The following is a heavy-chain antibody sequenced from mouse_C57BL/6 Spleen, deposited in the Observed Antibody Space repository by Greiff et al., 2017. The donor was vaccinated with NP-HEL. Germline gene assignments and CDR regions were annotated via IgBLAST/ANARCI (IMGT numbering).Heavy chain of an antibody. Sequence: QVQLQQSGPELVKPGASVKISCKASGYAFSSSWMNWVKQRPGKGLEWIGRIYPGDGDTNYNGKFKGEATLTADKSSSTAYMQLSSLTSEDSAVYFCARRGYYGNYGAMDYWGQGTSVTVSS. J-gene: IGHJ4*01. CDR1: GYAFSSSW. V-gene: IGHV1-82*01. CDR3: ARRGYYGNYGAMDY. CDR2: IYPGDGDT. D-gene: IGHD2-1*01.